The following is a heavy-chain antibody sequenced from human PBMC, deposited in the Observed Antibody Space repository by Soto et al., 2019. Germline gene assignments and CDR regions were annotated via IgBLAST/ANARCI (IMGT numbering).Heavy chain of an antibody. CDR2: ISAYNGNT. CDR3: ARDWYYYGSGTYSGGY. CDR1: GYTFTNYG. V-gene: IGHV1-18*01. J-gene: IGHJ4*02. D-gene: IGHD3-10*01. Sequence: QVQLVQSGAEVKKPGASVKVSCKASGYTFTNYGFTWVRQAPGQGLEWMGWISAYNGNTNYAQKLQGRVTMTTDTATSTGYMELRSLTSDATAVYYCARDWYYYGSGTYSGGYWGQGTLVTVSS.